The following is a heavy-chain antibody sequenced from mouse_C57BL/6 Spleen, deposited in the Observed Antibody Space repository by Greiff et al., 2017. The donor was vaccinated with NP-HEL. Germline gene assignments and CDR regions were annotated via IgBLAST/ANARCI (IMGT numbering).Heavy chain of an antibody. D-gene: IGHD3-2*02. CDR3: ARRAQATSDYFDY. Sequence: VQRVESGAELVKPGASVKMSCKASGYTFTTYPIEWMKQNHGKSLEWIGNFHPYNDDTTYNEKFKGKATLTVEKSSSTVYLELSLLTSDDSAVYYCARRAQATSDYFDYWGKGTTLTVSS. V-gene: IGHV1-47*01. CDR2: FHPYNDDT. CDR1: GYTFTTYP. J-gene: IGHJ2*01.